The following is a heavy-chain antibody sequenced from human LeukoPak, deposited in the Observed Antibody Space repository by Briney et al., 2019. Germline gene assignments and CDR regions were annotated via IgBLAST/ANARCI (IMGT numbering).Heavy chain of an antibody. D-gene: IGHD3-16*01. CDR1: GYTFTNHG. CDR2: ISVFNGNT. CDR3: ARVPILDHRGGAEDY. J-gene: IGHJ4*02. V-gene: IGHV1-18*01. Sequence: ASVKVSCKASGYTFTNHGISWVRQAPGQGLEWMGWISVFNGNTNYAQKLQGRVTMTADTSTSTAYMELRSLRSDDTAMYYCARVPILDHRGGAEDYWGQGTLVTVSS.